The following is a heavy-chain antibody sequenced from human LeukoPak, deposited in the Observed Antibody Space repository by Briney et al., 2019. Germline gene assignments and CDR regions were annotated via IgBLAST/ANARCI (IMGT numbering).Heavy chain of an antibody. V-gene: IGHV4-61*10. CDR1: GGSISSSNYY. J-gene: IGHJ4*02. D-gene: IGHD3-10*01. Sequence: KPSETLSLTCTVSGGSISSSNYYWSWIRQPAGKGLEWIGNIYYSGSTNYNPSLKSRVTISIDTSKSQFSLKLSSVTAADTAVYYCARSHGSTVPTEWGQGTLVTVSS. CDR3: ARSHGSTVPTE. CDR2: IYYSGST.